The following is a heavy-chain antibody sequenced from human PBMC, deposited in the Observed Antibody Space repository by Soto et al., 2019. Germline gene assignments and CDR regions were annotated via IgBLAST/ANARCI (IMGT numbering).Heavy chain of an antibody. CDR2: ISGSGGST. D-gene: IGHD1-1*01. V-gene: IGHV3-23*01. CDR3: AKETGTTSYFDY. J-gene: IGHJ4*02. CDR1: GVTLSSYA. Sequence: GGSLRLSCAASGVTLSSYAMSWVRQAQGKGLEWVSAISGSGGSTYYADSVKGRFTISRDNSKNTLYLQMNSLRAEDTAVYYCAKETGTTSYFDYWGQGTLVTVSS.